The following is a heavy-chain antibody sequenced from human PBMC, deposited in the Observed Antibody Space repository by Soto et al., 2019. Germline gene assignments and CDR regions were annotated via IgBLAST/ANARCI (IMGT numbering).Heavy chain of an antibody. CDR1: GFTFSSYA. Sequence: PGGSLRLSCAASGFTFSSYAMSWVRQAPGKGLEWVSAISGSGGSTYYADSVKGRFTISRDNSKNTLYLQMNSLRAVDTAVDYCAKDIGIAARRGPYGMDVWGQGTTVTVSS. D-gene: IGHD6-6*01. V-gene: IGHV3-23*01. CDR3: AKDIGIAARRGPYGMDV. J-gene: IGHJ6*02. CDR2: ISGSGGST.